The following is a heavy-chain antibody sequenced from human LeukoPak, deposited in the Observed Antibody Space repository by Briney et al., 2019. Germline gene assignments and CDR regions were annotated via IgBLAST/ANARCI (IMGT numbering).Heavy chain of an antibody. V-gene: IGHV3-30*04. CDR1: GFTFSSYA. CDR3: AREHMGVSAFDI. Sequence: GGSLRLSCAASGFTFSSYAMHWVRQAPGKGLEWVAVISYDGSNKYYADSVKGRFTISRGNAKNSLYLQMNSLRAEDTAMYYCAREHMGVSAFDIWGQGTMVTVSS. D-gene: IGHD1-26*01. J-gene: IGHJ3*02. CDR2: ISYDGSNK.